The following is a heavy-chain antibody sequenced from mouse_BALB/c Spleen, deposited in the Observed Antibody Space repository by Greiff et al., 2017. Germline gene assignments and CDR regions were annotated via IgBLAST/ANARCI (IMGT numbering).Heavy chain of an antibody. CDR1: GFTFSSYA. D-gene: IGHD2-2*01. Sequence: EVKLVESGGGLVKPGGSLKLSCAASGFTFSSYAMSWVRQTPEKRLEWVATISSGGSYTYYPDSVKGRFIISRDNAKNTLYLQMSSLRSEDTAMYYCARQGGYDGDYYAMDYWGQGTSVTVSS. CDR3: ARQGGYDGDYYAMDY. CDR2: ISSGGSYT. J-gene: IGHJ4*01. V-gene: IGHV5-9-3*01.